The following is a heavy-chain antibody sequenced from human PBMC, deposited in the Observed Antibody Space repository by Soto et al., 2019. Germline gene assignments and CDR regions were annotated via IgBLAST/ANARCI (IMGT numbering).Heavy chain of an antibody. CDR2: INAGDGNT. V-gene: IGHV1-3*01. CDR1: GYTFTSYA. CDR3: ARDAYCGGDCYSAYYMDV. J-gene: IGHJ6*03. Sequence: QVQLVQSGAEVKKPGASVKVSCKASGYTFTSYAMHWVRQAPGQRLEWMGWINAGDGNTKYSQKFQGRVTITRDTSASTAYMELSSLRSEDTAVYYCARDAYCGGDCYSAYYMDVWGQGTTVTVSS. D-gene: IGHD2-21*01.